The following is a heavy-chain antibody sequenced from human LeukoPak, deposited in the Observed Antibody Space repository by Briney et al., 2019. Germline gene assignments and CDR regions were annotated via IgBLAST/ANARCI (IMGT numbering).Heavy chain of an antibody. J-gene: IGHJ6*03. V-gene: IGHV1-69*13. CDR2: IIPIFGTA. D-gene: IGHD3-9*01. CDR3: ARPELRYFGWLPYYYYYMDV. CDR1: GGTFSSYA. Sequence: SVKVSCKASGGTFSSYAISWVRQAPGQGLEWMGGIIPIFGTANYAQKFQGRVTITADESTSTAYMELSSLRSEDTAVYYCARPELRYFGWLPYYYYYMDVWGKGTTVTVSS.